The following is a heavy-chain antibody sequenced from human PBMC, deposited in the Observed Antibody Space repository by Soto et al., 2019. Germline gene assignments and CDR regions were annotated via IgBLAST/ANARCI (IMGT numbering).Heavy chain of an antibody. Sequence: QVTVKESGTVLVKPTETLTLTCTVSGFSLSNAGLGVSWIRQPPGKALEWLAHIFSNDEKSYSTSLKSRLTISKETSKSQVVLTMTNMDPVDTATYYCASTYTTSWYWFDPWGQGTLVTVSS. CDR1: GFSLSNAGLG. J-gene: IGHJ5*02. V-gene: IGHV2-26*04. CDR2: IFSNDEK. CDR3: ASTYTTSWYWFDP. D-gene: IGHD6-13*01.